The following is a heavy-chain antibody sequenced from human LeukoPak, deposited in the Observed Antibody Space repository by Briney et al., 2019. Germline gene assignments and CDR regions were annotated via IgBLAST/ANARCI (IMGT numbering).Heavy chain of an antibody. CDR1: GGSISSENW. D-gene: IGHD5-12*01. V-gene: IGHV4-4*02. CDR3: ARGGGYYFDY. CDR2: TYHAGHI. Sequence: SETLSLTCGVFGGSISSENWWNWVRQPPGKGLEWIGETYHAGHINYNPSLKGRVTISMDKSKNQLYLKVTSVTAADTAVYYCARGGGYYFDYWGQGILVAVSS. J-gene: IGHJ4*02.